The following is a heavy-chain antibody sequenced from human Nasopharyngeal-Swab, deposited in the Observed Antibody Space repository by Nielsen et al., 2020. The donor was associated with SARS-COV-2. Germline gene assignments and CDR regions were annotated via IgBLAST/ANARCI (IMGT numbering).Heavy chain of an antibody. Sequence: GESLKISWTASGFIFSVYTVSWVRQAPGKGLEWVASITHSPPDTYYADSVRGRFTISRDNGENSVYLQMDSLRVEDSAVYYCARVIGTTWYTHWGQGTLVTVSS. CDR3: ARVIGTTWYTH. CDR2: ITHSPPDT. V-gene: IGHV3-21*01. CDR1: GFIFSVYT. J-gene: IGHJ4*02. D-gene: IGHD6-13*01.